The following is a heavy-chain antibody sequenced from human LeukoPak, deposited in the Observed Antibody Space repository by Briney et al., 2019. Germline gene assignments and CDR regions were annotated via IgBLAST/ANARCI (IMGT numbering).Heavy chain of an antibody. V-gene: IGHV3-66*01. CDR1: GLTVSNNY. Sequence: GGSLRLSCVVSGLTVSNNYMSWVRQAPGKGLEWVSVIYSDGTTRNADSVKGRFTISRDNSKNTVYLQMDSLRAEDTAVYYCAGVKEPGGRGT. J-gene: IGHJ5*02. CDR3: AGVKEP. CDR2: IYSDGTT. D-gene: IGHD4-23*01.